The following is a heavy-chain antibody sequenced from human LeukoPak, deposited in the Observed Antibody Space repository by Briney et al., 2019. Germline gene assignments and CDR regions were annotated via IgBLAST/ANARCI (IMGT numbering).Heavy chain of an antibody. J-gene: IGHJ4*02. CDR2: ISYDGSNK. CDR3: ARDPYDILTGLGGDY. Sequence: GGSLRLSCAASGFTFSSYGMHWVRQAPGKGLEWVAVISYDGSNKYYADSVKGRFTISRDNAKNTLYLQMNSLRAEDTAVYYCARDPYDILTGLGGDYWGQGTLATVSS. V-gene: IGHV3-30*03. CDR1: GFTFSSYG. D-gene: IGHD3-9*01.